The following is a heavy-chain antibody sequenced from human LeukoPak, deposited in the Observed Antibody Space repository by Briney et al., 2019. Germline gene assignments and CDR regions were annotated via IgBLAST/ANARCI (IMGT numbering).Heavy chain of an antibody. CDR1: GFTLSSHW. Sequence: GGSLRLSCAAAGFTLSSHWMSWVRQAPGKGLDGGANIKQEGSEKCYVDSVEGRCTSARDTANNSLYLQMTSLAAEDTALYYCARRSSGAFDYWGQGTLVTVSS. V-gene: IGHV3-7*01. CDR3: ARRSSGAFDY. J-gene: IGHJ4*02. CDR2: IKQEGSEK. D-gene: IGHD1-26*01.